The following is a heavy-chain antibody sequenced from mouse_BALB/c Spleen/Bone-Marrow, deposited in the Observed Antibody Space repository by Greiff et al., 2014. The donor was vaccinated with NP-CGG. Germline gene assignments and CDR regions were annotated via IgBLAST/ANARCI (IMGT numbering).Heavy chain of an antibody. J-gene: IGHJ3*01. D-gene: IGHD1-1*01. CDR3: ASYYCGSSLFAY. V-gene: IGHV14-3*02. CDR1: GFNIKDTY. Sequence: VQLKQSGAELVKPGASVKLSCTASGFNIKDTYMHWVKQRPEQGLEWIGRIDPANGNTKYDPKFQGKATITADTSSNTAYLQLSSLTSEDTAVYNCASYYCGSSLFAYWGQGTLVTVSA. CDR2: IDPANGNT.